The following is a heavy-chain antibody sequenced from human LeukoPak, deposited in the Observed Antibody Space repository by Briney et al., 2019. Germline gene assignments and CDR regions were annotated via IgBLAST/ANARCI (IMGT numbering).Heavy chain of an antibody. CDR2: ISNSGDYI. D-gene: IGHD6-19*01. CDR1: GFTFSSFT. CDR3: AREMYAGWYFAFDI. J-gene: IGHJ3*02. V-gene: IGHV3-21*01. Sequence: RAGGSLRLSCTVSGFTFSSFTMNWVRQGPGKGLEWVASISNSGDYISYADSLKGRFTISRDNAKNSLFLQMSSLRAKDTAVYYCAREMYAGWYFAFDIWGQGTMVTVSS.